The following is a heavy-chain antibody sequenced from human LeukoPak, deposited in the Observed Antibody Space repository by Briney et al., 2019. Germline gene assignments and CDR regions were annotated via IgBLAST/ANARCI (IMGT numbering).Heavy chain of an antibody. Sequence: GGSLRLSCAASGFTFSSYSMNWVRQAPGKGLEWVSYISSSSSTIYYADSVKGRFTISRDNAKNSLYLQMNSLRAEDTAVYCCARDAGYSYGYVGAFDIWGQGTMVTVSS. CDR3: ARDAGYSYGYVGAFDI. V-gene: IGHV3-48*01. D-gene: IGHD5-18*01. CDR2: ISSSSSTI. CDR1: GFTFSSYS. J-gene: IGHJ3*02.